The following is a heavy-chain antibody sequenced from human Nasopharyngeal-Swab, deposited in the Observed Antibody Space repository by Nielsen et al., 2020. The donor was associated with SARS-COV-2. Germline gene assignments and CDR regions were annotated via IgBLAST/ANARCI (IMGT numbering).Heavy chain of an antibody. J-gene: IGHJ3*02. CDR2: IYYSEST. Sequence: RQAPGKGLEWIGSIYYSESTYYNPSLKSRVTISVDTSKNQFSLKLSSVTAADTAVYYCARHGTTVTRNYAFDIWGQGTMVTVSS. D-gene: IGHD4-17*01. V-gene: IGHV4-39*01. CDR3: ARHGTTVTRNYAFDI.